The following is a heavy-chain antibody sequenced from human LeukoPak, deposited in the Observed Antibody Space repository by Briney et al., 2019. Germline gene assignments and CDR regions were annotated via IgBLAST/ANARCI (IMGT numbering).Heavy chain of an antibody. V-gene: IGHV4-59*01. CDR2: IYYSGST. Sequence: YIYYSGSTNYNPSLNSRVTISVDTSKNQFSLKLSSVTAADTAVYYCARASLNPYYYYYYGMDVWGQGTTVTVSS. J-gene: IGHJ6*02. CDR3: ARASLNPYYYYYYGMDV.